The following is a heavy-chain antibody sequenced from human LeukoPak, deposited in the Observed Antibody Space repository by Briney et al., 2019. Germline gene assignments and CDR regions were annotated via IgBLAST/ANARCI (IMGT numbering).Heavy chain of an antibody. J-gene: IGHJ4*02. V-gene: IGHV3-7*04. CDR3: ARRAIAAAGYYYFDY. CDR1: GFTFSSYW. Sequence: GGSLRLSCAASGFTFSSYWMSWVRQAPGKGLEWVANIKQDGSEKYYVDSVKGRFTISRDNAKNSLYLQMNSLRAEDTAVYYCARRAIAAAGYYYFDYWGQGTQVTVSS. D-gene: IGHD6-13*01. CDR2: IKQDGSEK.